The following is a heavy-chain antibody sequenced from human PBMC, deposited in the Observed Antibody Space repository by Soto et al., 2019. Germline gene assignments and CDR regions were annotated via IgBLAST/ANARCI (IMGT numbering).Heavy chain of an antibody. CDR2: IYYSGST. CDR1: GGSINSYY. J-gene: IGHJ4*02. Sequence: QVQLQESGPGLVKPSETLSLTCTVSGGSINSYYWSWIRQPPGKGLEWIGYIYYSGSTNYNPSLTSRVTISVDPSKTQFSLKRSSVPAADPAVYYCASRYGLGFDFWGQGTLVTVSS. CDR3: ASRYGLGFDF. D-gene: IGHD3-10*01. V-gene: IGHV4-59*08.